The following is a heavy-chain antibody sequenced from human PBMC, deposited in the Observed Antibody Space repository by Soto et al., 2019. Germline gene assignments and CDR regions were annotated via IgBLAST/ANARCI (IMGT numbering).Heavy chain of an antibody. CDR2: ISHHGSER. CDR3: ARDLDY. CDR1: GFTFSSYW. J-gene: IGHJ4*02. V-gene: IGHV3-7*01. Sequence: GGSLRLSCAASGFTFSSYWLSWVRQAPGKGLEWVANISHHGSERNYVDSVKGRFTISRDNTKNSLYLQMNSLKNEDTAVYYCARDLDYWGQGTLVTVSS.